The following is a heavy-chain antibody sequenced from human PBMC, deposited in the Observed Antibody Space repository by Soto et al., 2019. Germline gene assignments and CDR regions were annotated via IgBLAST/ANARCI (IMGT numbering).Heavy chain of an antibody. CDR2: ISYDGSNK. D-gene: IGHD5-18*01. J-gene: IGHJ6*02. CDR1: GFTFSSYA. Sequence: QVQLVESGGGVVQPGRSLRLSCAASGFTFSSYAMHWVRQAPGKGLEWVAVISYDGSNKYYADSVKGRFTISRDNSKNTLCLQMSSLRAEDTAVYYCARGPVQLGPFGYYGMDVWGQGTTVTVSS. V-gene: IGHV3-30-3*01. CDR3: ARGPVQLGPFGYYGMDV.